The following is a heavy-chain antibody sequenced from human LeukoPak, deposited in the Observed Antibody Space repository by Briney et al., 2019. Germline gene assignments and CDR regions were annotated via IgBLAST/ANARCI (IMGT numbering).Heavy chain of an antibody. J-gene: IGHJ4*02. CDR2: ISGSNSYI. Sequence: GGSLGLSCAASGFTFSSYTMHWIRQAPGKGLEWVSSISGSNSYIFYADSVKGRFTVSRDNAKDSLYLQMNSLRAEDTAVYYCARALTTLTYEGYWGQGTLVTVSS. D-gene: IGHD1-1*01. CDR3: ARALTTLTYEGY. V-gene: IGHV3-21*01. CDR1: GFTFSSYT.